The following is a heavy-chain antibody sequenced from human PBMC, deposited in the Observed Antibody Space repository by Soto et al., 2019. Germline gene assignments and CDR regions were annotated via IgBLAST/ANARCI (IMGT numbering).Heavy chain of an antibody. Sequence: QVQLVESGGGVVQPGRSLRLSCAASGSTFSSYAMHWVRQAPGKGLAWVAVILYDGSNQYYADSVKGRFTSSRDNAKNTMYLQMNSLRAEDTAVYYGAREVEGMDVWGQGTTVTVSS. CDR2: ILYDGSNQ. CDR1: GSTFSSYA. CDR3: AREVEGMDV. J-gene: IGHJ6*02. V-gene: IGHV3-30-3*01. D-gene: IGHD2-15*01.